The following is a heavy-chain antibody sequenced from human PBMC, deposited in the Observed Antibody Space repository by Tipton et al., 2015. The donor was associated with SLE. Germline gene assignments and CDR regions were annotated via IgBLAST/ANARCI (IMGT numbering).Heavy chain of an antibody. CDR2: IKDDGAEK. V-gene: IGHV3-7*01. D-gene: IGHD2-2*01. CDR3: ARDGFIVVVPAFDY. CDR1: GFPFSNYW. Sequence: SLRLSCAASGFPFSNYWMAWVRQAPGKGLEWVANIKDDGAEKHYLDSVKGRFTIYRDNPKNSLYLQMNSLRAEDTAVYYCARDGFIVVVPAFDYWGQGTLVTVSS. J-gene: IGHJ4*02.